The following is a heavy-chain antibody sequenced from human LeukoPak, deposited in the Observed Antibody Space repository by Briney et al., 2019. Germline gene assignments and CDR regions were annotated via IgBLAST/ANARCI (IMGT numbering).Heavy chain of an antibody. D-gene: IGHD3-10*01. J-gene: IGHJ4*02. CDR3: AKDLGSGCPLF. CDR2: ISYDGSNK. V-gene: IGHV3-30*18. Sequence: GGSLLLSCAASGFPFSSYGMHWVRQAPGKGLEGVAVISYDGSNKYYADSAKGRFTISRDNSKNTLYLQMNSLRAEDTAVYYCAKDLGSGCPLFWGQGTLVTVSS. CDR1: GFPFSSYG.